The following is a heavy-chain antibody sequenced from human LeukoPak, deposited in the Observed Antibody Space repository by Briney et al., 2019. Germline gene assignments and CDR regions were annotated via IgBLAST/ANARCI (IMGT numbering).Heavy chain of an antibody. CDR1: GLTFDDYA. V-gene: IGHV3-43*02. CDR3: AKESGKFDD. CDR2: ISGDGGSR. Sequence: GGSLRLSCVASGLTFDDYAMHWVRQAPGQGLEWVSLISGDGGSRFYADSVKGRFSISRDNSKNSLYLQMNSLRTEDTAMYYCAKESGKFDDWGQGTLVAVSS. J-gene: IGHJ4*02. D-gene: IGHD3-16*01.